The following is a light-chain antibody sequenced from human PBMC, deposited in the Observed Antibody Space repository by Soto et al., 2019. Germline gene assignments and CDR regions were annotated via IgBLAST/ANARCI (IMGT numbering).Light chain of an antibody. CDR2: GAS. J-gene: IGKJ2*01. CDR3: QQYNNWPYT. CDR1: QSIGGN. V-gene: IGKV3-15*01. Sequence: EMVMTQSPATQSVSPGERASLSCRASQSIGGNLAWYQQKPGQAPRLLIYGASTRATGVPARFSGSGSRTDFTLTISSLQSEDVAIYYCQQYNNWPYTFGQGTKLEI.